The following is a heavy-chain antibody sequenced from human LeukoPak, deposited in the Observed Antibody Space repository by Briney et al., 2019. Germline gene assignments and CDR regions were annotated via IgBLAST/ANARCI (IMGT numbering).Heavy chain of an antibody. V-gene: IGHV4-34*01. CDR3: ARHVAARYGSGLNGFDY. D-gene: IGHD6-6*01. Sequence: SETLSLTCAVYGGSFSGYYWSWIRQPPGKGLEWIGEINHSGSTNYNPSLKSRVTISVDTSKNQFSLKLSSVTAADTAVYYCARHVAARYGSGLNGFDYWGQGTLVTVSS. J-gene: IGHJ4*02. CDR1: GGSFSGYY. CDR2: INHSGST.